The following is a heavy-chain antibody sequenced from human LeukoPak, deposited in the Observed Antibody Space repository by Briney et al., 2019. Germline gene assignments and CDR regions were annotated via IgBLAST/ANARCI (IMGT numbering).Heavy chain of an antibody. D-gene: IGHD1-14*01. V-gene: IGHV3-21*04. CDR3: AKGCQCPSGLSSWFDP. CDR2: ISSSSSYI. Sequence: GGSLRLSCAASGFTFSSYSMNWVRQAPGKGLEWVSSISSSSSYIYYADSVKGRFTISRDIFNNIWYLQMNSLRAEDTAVYYCAKGCQCPSGLSSWFDPRGQGTLVAVSS. CDR1: GFTFSSYS. J-gene: IGHJ5*02.